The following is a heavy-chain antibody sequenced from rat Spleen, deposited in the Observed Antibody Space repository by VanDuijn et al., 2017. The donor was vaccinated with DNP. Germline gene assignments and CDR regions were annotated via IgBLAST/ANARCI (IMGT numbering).Heavy chain of an antibody. CDR3: TSDTTGITFDY. D-gene: IGHD1-9*01. CDR2: ISSGGST. J-gene: IGHJ2*01. V-gene: IGHV2S12*01. Sequence: QVQLKESGPGLVQPSQTLSLTCTVSGFSLTSYGVSWVRQPPGKGLEWIAAISSGGSTYYNSALKSRLSISRDTSKSQVFLKMNSLQTEDTAIYFCTSDTTGITFDYWGQGVMVTVSS. CDR1: GFSLTSYG.